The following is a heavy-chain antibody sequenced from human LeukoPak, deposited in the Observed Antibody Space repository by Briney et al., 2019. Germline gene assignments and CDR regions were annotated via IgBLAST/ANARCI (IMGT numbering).Heavy chain of an antibody. CDR1: GFSVSLNY. CDR2: LYSGSDT. V-gene: IGHV3-53*01. Sequence: PGGSLTLSCAAPGFSVSLNYMNWVRQAPGKGLGWVSILYSGSDTYYADSVQGRFATPTDNSKNMSFFQMNSLRGDDTAGYYIVRGPDVDGNIHAPFASWGRGTLVTVSS. J-gene: IGHJ4*02. D-gene: IGHD5-24*01. CDR3: VRGPDVDGNIHAPFAS.